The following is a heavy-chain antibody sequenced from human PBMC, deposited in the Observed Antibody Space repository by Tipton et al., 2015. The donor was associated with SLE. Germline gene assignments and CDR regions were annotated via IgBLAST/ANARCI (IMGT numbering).Heavy chain of an antibody. J-gene: IGHJ4*02. CDR3: ARRDFWTGYFDY. V-gene: IGHV4-59*01. CDR2: IYYSGST. D-gene: IGHD3/OR15-3a*01. CDR1: GGSISSYY. Sequence: TLSLTCTVSGGSISSYYWSWIWQPPGKGLEWIGYIYYSGSTNYHPSLRGRGTISVDTSKNQFSLKLNSVTAADTAVYYCARRDFWTGYFDYWGQGTLVTVSS.